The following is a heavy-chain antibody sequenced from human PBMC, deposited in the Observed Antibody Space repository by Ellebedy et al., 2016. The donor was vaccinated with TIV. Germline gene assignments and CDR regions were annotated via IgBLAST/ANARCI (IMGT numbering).Heavy chain of an antibody. D-gene: IGHD1-1*01. J-gene: IGHJ1*01. CDR3: ARSHEENNWHWRYQY. V-gene: IGHV4-31*03. CDR1: GGSMSRSSYY. CDR2: TSYSGAT. Sequence: LRLXCTVSGGSMSRSSYYWTWIRQQPGKGPEWIGYTSYSGATYYNTSLKSRVAISLDTSKNQFSLTLSSVTAADTAVYYCARSHEENNWHWRYQYWGRGTLVTVSS.